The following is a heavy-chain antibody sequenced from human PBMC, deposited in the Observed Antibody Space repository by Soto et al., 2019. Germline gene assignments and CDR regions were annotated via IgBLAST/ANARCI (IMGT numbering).Heavy chain of an antibody. CDR2: ISWDGGST. J-gene: IGHJ6*02. CDR1: GFTFDDYT. CDR3: AKDIWGRYSGYEMGRMDV. V-gene: IGHV3-43*01. D-gene: IGHD5-12*01. Sequence: EVQLVESGGVVVQPGGSLRLSCAASGFTFDDYTMHWVRQAPGKGLEWVSLISWDGGSTYYADSVKGRFTISRDNSKNSLYLQMNSLRTEDTALYYCAKDIWGRYSGYEMGRMDVWGQGTTVTVSS.